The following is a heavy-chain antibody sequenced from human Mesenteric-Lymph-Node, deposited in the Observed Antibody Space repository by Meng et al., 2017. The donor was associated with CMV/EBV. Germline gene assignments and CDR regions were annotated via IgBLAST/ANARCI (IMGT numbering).Heavy chain of an antibody. V-gene: IGHV3-74*01. CDR2: TNEYGTIT. Sequence: YWMHWVRQHPGEGLVWVSRTNEYGTITNYADSVKGRCTISRDNAKNTLYLEMNSLRAEDTAVYFCAKGPKAEYTYGSGIYHNWYFDVWGRGTLVTVSS. CDR1: YW. J-gene: IGHJ2*01. D-gene: IGHD3-10*01. CDR3: AKGPKAEYTYGSGIYHNWYFDV.